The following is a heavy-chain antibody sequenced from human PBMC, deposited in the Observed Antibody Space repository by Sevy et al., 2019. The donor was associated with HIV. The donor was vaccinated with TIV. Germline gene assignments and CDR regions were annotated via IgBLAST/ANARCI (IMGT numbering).Heavy chain of an antibody. Sequence: SETLSLTCAVSGGSISSGVYSWNWIRQPPGKGLEWIGYIFHSGHTSYNPSLKSRLTISLDMSKNQFSLKMNSVTAADTAVYYCARDGGTLTTPGAFDFWGQGTMVTVSS. J-gene: IGHJ3*01. CDR2: IFHSGHT. D-gene: IGHD4-17*01. V-gene: IGHV4-30-2*01. CDR1: GGSISSGVYS. CDR3: ARDGGTLTTPGAFDF.